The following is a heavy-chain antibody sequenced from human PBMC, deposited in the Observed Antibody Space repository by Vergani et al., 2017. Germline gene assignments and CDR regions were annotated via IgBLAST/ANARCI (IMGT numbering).Heavy chain of an antibody. CDR1: GFTFSSYS. CDR3: ARGHKGYTYGGY. Sequence: EVQLVESGGGLVKPGGSLRLSCAASGFTFSSYSMNWVRQAPGKGLEWVSSISSSSSYIYYADSVKGRFTISRDNAKNSLYLQMNSLRAEDAAVYYCARGHKGYTYGGYWGQGTLVTVSS. D-gene: IGHD6-13*01. CDR2: ISSSSSYI. V-gene: IGHV3-21*01. J-gene: IGHJ4*02.